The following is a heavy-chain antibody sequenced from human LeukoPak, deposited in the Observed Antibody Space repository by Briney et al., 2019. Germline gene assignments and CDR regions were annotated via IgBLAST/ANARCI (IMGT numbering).Heavy chain of an antibody. CDR3: ARDSIPLAGSYYHHYGLDV. J-gene: IGHJ6*02. V-gene: IGHV3-33*01. Sequence: GGSLRLSCAASGFSFSSYGMHWVRQAPGKGLEWVAVIWYDGSKKYYADSVKGRFIISRDNSRNTLYLQMNSLRVEDTTVYYCARDSIPLAGSYYHHYGLDVWGQGTTVSVSS. CDR1: GFSFSSYG. D-gene: IGHD6-19*01. CDR2: IWYDGSKK.